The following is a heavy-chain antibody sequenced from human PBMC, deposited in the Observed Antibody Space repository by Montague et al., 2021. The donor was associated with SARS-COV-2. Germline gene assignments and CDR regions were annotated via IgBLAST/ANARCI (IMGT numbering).Heavy chain of an antibody. D-gene: IGHD2-15*01. V-gene: IGHV3-23*01. Sequence: SLRLSCAASGFTFSTFAMSWVRQAPVKGLEWVSAISLSGGSTYYXDSVKGRFTISRDNSKNTLFLQMNSLRAEDTAVYYCAKGGVVVVAATDPDYWGQGTLVTVSS. CDR2: ISLSGGST. CDR1: GFTFSTFA. CDR3: AKGGVVVVAATDPDY. J-gene: IGHJ4*02.